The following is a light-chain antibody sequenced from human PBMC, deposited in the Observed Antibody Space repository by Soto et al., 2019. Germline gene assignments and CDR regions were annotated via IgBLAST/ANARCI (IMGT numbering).Light chain of an antibody. Sequence: DIQMTQSPSTLSASVGDRVTITCRASQSISSWLAGYQQKPGKAPKLLSYDASSLESGVPSRFSGSGSGTEFTLTISSLQPDDFATYYCQQYNSYSYTFGQGTKLEIK. J-gene: IGKJ2*01. CDR1: QSISSW. CDR3: QQYNSYSYT. V-gene: IGKV1-5*01. CDR2: DAS.